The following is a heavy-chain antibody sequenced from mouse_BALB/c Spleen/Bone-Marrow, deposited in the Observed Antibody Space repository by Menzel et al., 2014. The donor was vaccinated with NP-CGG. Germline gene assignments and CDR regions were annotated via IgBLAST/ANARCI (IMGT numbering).Heavy chain of an antibody. Sequence: LVKTGASVKISCKPSGYSFTEYYIHWVKQSHGKSLEWIGYISCYNGAISYNQKFKDKATFTIDTSSSTAYMQLNSLTSEDSAVYYCARKDRLGGAMDYWGQGTSVTVSS. CDR1: GYSFTEYY. CDR2: ISCYNGAI. D-gene: IGHD3-2*01. CDR3: ARKDRLGGAMDY. V-gene: IGHV1S34*01. J-gene: IGHJ4*01.